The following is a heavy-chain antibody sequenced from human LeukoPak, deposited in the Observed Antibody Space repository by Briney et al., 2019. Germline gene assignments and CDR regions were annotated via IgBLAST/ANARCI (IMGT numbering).Heavy chain of an antibody. CDR2: ISYDGSNK. Sequence: GGSLRLSCAASGFTFSSYAMHWVRQAPGKGLEWVAVISYDGSNKYYADSVKGRFTISRDNSKNTLYLQMNSLRAEDTAVYYCARDFSELLWFGELIDYWGQGTLVTVSS. J-gene: IGHJ4*02. CDR3: ARDFSELLWFGELIDY. D-gene: IGHD3-10*01. V-gene: IGHV3-30*04. CDR1: GFTFSSYA.